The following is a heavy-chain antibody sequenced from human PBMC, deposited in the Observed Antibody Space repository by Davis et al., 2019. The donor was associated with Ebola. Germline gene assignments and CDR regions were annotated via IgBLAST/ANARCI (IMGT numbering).Heavy chain of an antibody. Sequence: GESLKISCAASGFIFRSYVMSWVRQAPGKGLEWVSTLGTSADTYYADSVKGRFTISRDNSRNTLYLQMNSLRAEDTAVYYCARDPAPYQLLHFDYWGQGTLVTVSS. CDR3: ARDPAPYQLLHFDY. D-gene: IGHD2-2*01. CDR2: LGTSADT. J-gene: IGHJ4*02. V-gene: IGHV3-23*01. CDR1: GFIFRSYV.